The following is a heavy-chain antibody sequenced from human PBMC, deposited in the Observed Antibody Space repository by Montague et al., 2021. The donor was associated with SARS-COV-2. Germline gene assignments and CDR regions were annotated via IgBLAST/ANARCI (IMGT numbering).Heavy chain of an antibody. CDR3: ARTYGGNSFFDS. V-gene: IGHV2-70*11. CDR2: IDWDAEK. Sequence: PALVKPTQSLPLTCTFSGFSLSATGMCVNWIRQPPGKALEWLARIDWDAEKDYSTSLRTRLNISKDTSKNQVVLTLPNMDPVDTATYYCARTYGGNSFFDSWGQGALVTVSS. CDR1: GFSLSATGMC. D-gene: IGHD4-23*01. J-gene: IGHJ4*02.